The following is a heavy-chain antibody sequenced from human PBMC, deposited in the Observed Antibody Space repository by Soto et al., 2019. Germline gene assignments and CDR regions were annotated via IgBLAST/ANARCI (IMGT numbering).Heavy chain of an antibody. J-gene: IGHJ4*02. CDR3: ARLGITMVRGVITDIDY. V-gene: IGHV1-69*02. D-gene: IGHD3-10*01. CDR1: GGTFSSYT. Sequence: QVQLVQSGAEVKKPGSSVKVSCKASGGTFSSYTISWVRQAPGQGLEWMGRSIPILGIANYAQKFQGRVTIPADKSTSTAYMELSSLRSEDTAVYYCARLGITMVRGVITDIDYWGQGTLVTVSS. CDR2: SIPILGIA.